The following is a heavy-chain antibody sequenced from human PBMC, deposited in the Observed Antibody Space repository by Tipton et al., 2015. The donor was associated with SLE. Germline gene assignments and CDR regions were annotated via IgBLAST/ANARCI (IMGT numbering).Heavy chain of an antibody. CDR3: ARYYYDSTGDCLFDS. V-gene: IGHV4-31*03. D-gene: IGHD3-22*01. J-gene: IGHJ4*02. Sequence: TLSLTCTVSSGSISSGGYYWSWIRQHPGKGLEWIGYIFDSGTTYYNPSLDRRLTISLDTSKKQFSLKLSSVTAADTAVYYCARYYYDSTGDCLFDSWGQGTLVTVSS. CDR2: IFDSGTT. CDR1: SGSISSGGYY.